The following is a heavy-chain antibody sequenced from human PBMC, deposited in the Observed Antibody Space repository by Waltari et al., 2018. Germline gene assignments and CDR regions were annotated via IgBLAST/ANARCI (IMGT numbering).Heavy chain of an antibody. CDR1: GGSISSYY. Sequence: QVQLQESGPGLVKPSETLSLTCTVSGGSISSYYWNWNRQPPGKGLEWIGYIYYSGSTNYNPSLKSRVTISVDTSKNQFSLKLSSVTAADTAVYYCARGGALGYCSSTSCYGDPPDYWGQGTLVTVSS. CDR2: IYYSGST. D-gene: IGHD2-2*01. V-gene: IGHV4-59*01. J-gene: IGHJ4*02. CDR3: ARGGALGYCSSTSCYGDPPDY.